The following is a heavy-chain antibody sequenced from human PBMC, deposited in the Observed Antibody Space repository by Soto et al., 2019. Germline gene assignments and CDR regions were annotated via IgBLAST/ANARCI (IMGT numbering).Heavy chain of an antibody. CDR3: ARDRARYSSSWYYWFDP. V-gene: IGHV3-64*01. CDR2: ISSNGGST. Sequence: GGSLRLSCTASGFTFSSYAMTWVRQAPGKGLEYVSAISSNGGSTYYANSVKGRFTISRDNSKNTLYLQMGSLRAEDMAVYYCARDRARYSSSWYYWFDPWGQGTLVTVSS. CDR1: GFTFSSYA. J-gene: IGHJ5*02. D-gene: IGHD6-13*01.